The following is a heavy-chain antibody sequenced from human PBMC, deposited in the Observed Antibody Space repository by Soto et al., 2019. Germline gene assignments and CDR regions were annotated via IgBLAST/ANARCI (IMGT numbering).Heavy chain of an antibody. D-gene: IGHD2-15*01. V-gene: IGHV1-2*04. Sequence: GASVKVSCKASGYTFTGYYMHWVRQAPGQGLERMGWINPNSGGTNYAQKFQGWVTMTRDTSISTAYMELSRLRSDDTAVYYCATDRGIYCSGGSCYSGRALMEVWGQGTTVTVSS. CDR1: GYTFTGYY. CDR3: ATDRGIYCSGGSCYSGRALMEV. J-gene: IGHJ6*02. CDR2: INPNSGGT.